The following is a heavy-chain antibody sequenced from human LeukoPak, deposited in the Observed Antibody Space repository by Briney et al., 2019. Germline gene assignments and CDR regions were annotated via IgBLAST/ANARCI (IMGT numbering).Heavy chain of an antibody. CDR1: GGSISSGDYY. CDR2: IYYSGST. Sequence: SETLSLTCTVSGGSISSGDYYWSWIRQPPGKGLEWIGYIYYSGSTNYNPSLKSRVTISVDTSKNQFSLKLSSVTAADTAVYYCARALPLTIFGVPASSYYFDYWGQGTLATVSS. CDR3: ARALPLTIFGVPASSYYFDY. V-gene: IGHV4-61*08. J-gene: IGHJ4*02. D-gene: IGHD3-3*01.